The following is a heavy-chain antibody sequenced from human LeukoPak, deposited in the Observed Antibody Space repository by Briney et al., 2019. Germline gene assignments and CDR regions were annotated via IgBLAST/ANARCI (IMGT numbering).Heavy chain of an antibody. CDR2: IKQDGSDQ. CDR3: ARGAWRQFDN. CDR1: GFIFSNYY. V-gene: IGHV3-7*05. Sequence: PGGSLRLSCAASGFIFSNYYMSWVRQAPREGLEWVATIKQDGSDQYYVDSLKGRFTISRDNANNSLYLQMNILRVEDTAVYYCARGAWRQFDNWGQGTLVTVSS. D-gene: IGHD5-24*01. J-gene: IGHJ4*02.